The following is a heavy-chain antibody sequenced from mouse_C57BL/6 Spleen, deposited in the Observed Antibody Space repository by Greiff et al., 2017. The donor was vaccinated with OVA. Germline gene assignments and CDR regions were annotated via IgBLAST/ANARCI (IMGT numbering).Heavy chain of an antibody. CDR3: ARGVVAHYYAMDY. CDR2: IYPRDGST. J-gene: IGHJ4*01. V-gene: IGHV1-78*01. Sequence: LQESDAELVKPGASVKISCKVSGYTFTDHTIHWMKQRPEQGLEWIGYIYPRDGSTKYNEKFKGKATLTADKSSSTAYMQLNSLTSEDSAVYFCARGVVAHYYAMDYWGQGTSVTVSS. D-gene: IGHD1-1*01. CDR1: GYTFTDHT.